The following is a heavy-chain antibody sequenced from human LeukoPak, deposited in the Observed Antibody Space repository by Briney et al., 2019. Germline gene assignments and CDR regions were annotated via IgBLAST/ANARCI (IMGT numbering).Heavy chain of an antibody. CDR3: AKGGGGYEAGDY. CDR2: INSDGSST. CDR1: GFTFSSYW. D-gene: IGHD5-12*01. Sequence: PGGSLRLSCAASGFTFSSYWMHWVRQAPGKGLVWVSRINSDGSSTSYADSVKGRFTISRDNAKNTLYLQMNSLRAEDTAVYYCAKGGGGYEAGDYWGQGALVTVSS. J-gene: IGHJ4*02. V-gene: IGHV3-74*01.